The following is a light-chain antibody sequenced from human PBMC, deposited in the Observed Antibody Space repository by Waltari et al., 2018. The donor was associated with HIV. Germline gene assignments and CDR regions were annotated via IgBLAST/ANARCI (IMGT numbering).Light chain of an antibody. J-gene: IGLJ1*01. CDR2: ANS. CDR1: FSHIRARYD. V-gene: IGLV1-40*01. CDR3: QSYDSSLSGSV. Sequence: QSVLTQPPSVSGAPGQRVTISCTGSFSHIRARYDFHWYQPLPGAAPKLLIFANSNRPSGVPDRFSGSKSVTSASLAITGLRAEDEADYYCQSYDSSLSGSVFGTGTKVTVL.